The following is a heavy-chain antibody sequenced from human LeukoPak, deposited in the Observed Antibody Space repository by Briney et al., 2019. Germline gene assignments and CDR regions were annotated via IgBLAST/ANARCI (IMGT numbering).Heavy chain of an antibody. CDR1: GFTFSTYN. Sequence: PGGSLKLSCAASGFTFSTYNMNWVRQAPGEGLEWVSSISSSSSCIYYADSVQGRVTLSSDNAKNYLYLQMNRLRAEDTAVYYCARDLGKRLAAAGIPPRTNHYCSSSIDVSGEGTTVTVSS. CDR2: ISSSSSCI. CDR3: ARDLGKRLAAAGIPPRTNHYCSSSIDV. V-gene: IGHV3-21*04. J-gene: IGHJ6*03. D-gene: IGHD6-13*01.